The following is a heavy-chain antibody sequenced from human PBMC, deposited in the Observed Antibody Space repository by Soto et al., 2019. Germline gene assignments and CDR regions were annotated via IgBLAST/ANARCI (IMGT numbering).Heavy chain of an antibody. CDR3: AKDLGGYPLYYFVY. J-gene: IGHJ4*01. CDR2: ISYDGSNK. D-gene: IGHD3-16*02. Sequence: GGSLRLSCAASGFTFSSYGMHWVRQAPGKGLEWVAVISYDGSNKYYADSVKGRFTISRDNSKNTLYLQMNSLRAEDTAVYYCAKDLGGYPLYYFVYWGLGILVSVS. V-gene: IGHV3-30*18. CDR1: GFTFSSYG.